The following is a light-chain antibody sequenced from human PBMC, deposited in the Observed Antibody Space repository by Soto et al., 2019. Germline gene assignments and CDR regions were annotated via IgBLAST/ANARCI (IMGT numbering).Light chain of an antibody. CDR1: QSVSSN. CDR2: GAS. V-gene: IGKV3-15*01. CDR3: QQYNNWPPIT. Sequence: EIVLTQSPDTLSLSPGERATLSCMASQSVSSNYLAWYQQKPGQSPRLLIYGASTRATGIPARFSGSGSGTEFTLTISSLQSEDFAVYYCQQYNNWPPITFGQGTRLEIK. J-gene: IGKJ5*01.